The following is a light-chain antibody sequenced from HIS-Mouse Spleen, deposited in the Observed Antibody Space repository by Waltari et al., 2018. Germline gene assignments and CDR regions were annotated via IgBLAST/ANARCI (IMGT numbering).Light chain of an antibody. Sequence: EIVLTQSPATLSLSPGERATLHCRASQSVSSYLAWYQQKPGQAPRLLIYDASNRATGIPARFSGSGSGTDFTLTISSLEPEDFAVYYCQQRSNWPGITFGPGTKVDIK. CDR2: DAS. V-gene: IGKV3-11*01. CDR3: QQRSNWPGIT. CDR1: QSVSSY. J-gene: IGKJ3*01.